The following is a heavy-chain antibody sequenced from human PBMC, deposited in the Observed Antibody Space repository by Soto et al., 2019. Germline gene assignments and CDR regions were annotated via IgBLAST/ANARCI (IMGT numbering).Heavy chain of an antibody. CDR3: ARPLQLAVSGFDS. CDR2: IHCRANS. CDR1: GDYISSSSYY. J-gene: IGHJ5*01. D-gene: IGHD3-3*02. Sequence: SDPLSLTCADSGDYISSSSYYWAWFRQPPGKELVWLGSIHCRANSYYSPSHNRRITISVDTSKNQISLRLSSVTAADTAVYYCARPLQLAVSGFDSWGQGTLVTVSS. V-gene: IGHV4-39*01.